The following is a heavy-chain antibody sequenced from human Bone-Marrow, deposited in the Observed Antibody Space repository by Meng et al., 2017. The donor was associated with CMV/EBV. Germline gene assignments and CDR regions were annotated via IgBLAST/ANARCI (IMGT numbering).Heavy chain of an antibody. V-gene: IGHV5-51*01. CDR3: ARLDCTGTNCYFSPPAIHPHYYLDA. D-gene: IGHD2-2*01. J-gene: IGHJ6*03. Sequence: NVSRKGSGYSFTNYLIGWVRQMSGKGLEWMGIIYPGDSDVKYSPSFQGQVTFSADESINPAYLQWRSLKASDTAMYFRARLDCTGTNCYFSPPAIHPHYYLDAWGQGTTVTVSS. CDR2: IYPGDSDV. CDR1: GYSFTNYL.